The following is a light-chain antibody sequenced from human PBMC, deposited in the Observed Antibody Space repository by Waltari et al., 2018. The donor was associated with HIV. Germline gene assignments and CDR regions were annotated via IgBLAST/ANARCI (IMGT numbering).Light chain of an antibody. CDR1: QGIRDD. Sequence: DIQMTQSPSSLSASVGDRVTITCRASQGIRDDLSWFQQKPGRAPKRLIYAASTLHSGVPSRFSGSGSGTEFTLTISSLQPEDFATYYCQQSYSNPLTFGPGTKVDIK. J-gene: IGKJ3*01. V-gene: IGKV1-17*01. CDR3: QQSYSNPLT. CDR2: AAS.